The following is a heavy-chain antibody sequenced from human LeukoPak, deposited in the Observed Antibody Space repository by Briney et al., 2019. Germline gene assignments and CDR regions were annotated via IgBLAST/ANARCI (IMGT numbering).Heavy chain of an antibody. CDR2: TYYRSKWYN. D-gene: IGHD5-12*01. Sequence: SQTLSLTCAISGDSVSSNSAACNWIRQSPSRGLEWLGRTYYRSKWYNDYAVSVKSRITINPDTSKNQFSLQLNSATPEDTAVYYCARGVATGGKNWFDPWGQGTLVTVSS. CDR1: GDSVSSNSAA. V-gene: IGHV6-1*01. CDR3: ARGVATGGKNWFDP. J-gene: IGHJ5*02.